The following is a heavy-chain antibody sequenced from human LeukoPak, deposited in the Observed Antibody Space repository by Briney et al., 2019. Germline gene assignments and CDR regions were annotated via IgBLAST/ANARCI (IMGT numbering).Heavy chain of an antibody. D-gene: IGHD3-16*01. Sequence: SETLSLTCTVSGGSISSYYWNWFRQPPGRDLEWIGYIDHSGSTYSNPSLKSRVIISVDTSKNQFSLKLGSVTAADTAVYYCARRGAVRNDYYWFDPWGQGTLVSVPS. CDR2: IDHSGST. J-gene: IGHJ5*02. V-gene: IGHV4-59*08. CDR1: GGSISSYY. CDR3: ARRGAVRNDYYWFDP.